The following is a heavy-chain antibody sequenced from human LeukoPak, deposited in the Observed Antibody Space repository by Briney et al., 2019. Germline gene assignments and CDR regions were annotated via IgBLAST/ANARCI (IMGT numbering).Heavy chain of an antibody. Sequence: PGGSLRLSCAASGFTFSSYSMNWVRQAPGKGLEWVSSISSSSSYIYYADSVKGRFTISRDNSKNTLYLQMNTLRAEDTALYYCAKDSVDIIVVPAAYHDYWGQGTLVTVSS. J-gene: IGHJ4*02. CDR3: AKDSVDIIVVPAAYHDY. D-gene: IGHD2-2*01. V-gene: IGHV3-21*04. CDR2: ISSSSSYI. CDR1: GFTFSSYS.